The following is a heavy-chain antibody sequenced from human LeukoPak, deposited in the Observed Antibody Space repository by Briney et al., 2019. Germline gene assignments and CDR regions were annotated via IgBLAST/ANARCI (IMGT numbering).Heavy chain of an antibody. V-gene: IGHV3-9*01. Sequence: PGRSLRLSCAASGFTFDDYTMHWVRQTPGKGLEWVSSISWNSGTIGYADSVKGRFTISRDNAKNSLYLQMNSLRAEGTALYYCAKDRRNDFDYWGQGTLVTVSS. CDR1: GFTFDDYT. CDR3: AKDRRNDFDY. CDR2: ISWNSGTI. D-gene: IGHD1-14*01. J-gene: IGHJ4*02.